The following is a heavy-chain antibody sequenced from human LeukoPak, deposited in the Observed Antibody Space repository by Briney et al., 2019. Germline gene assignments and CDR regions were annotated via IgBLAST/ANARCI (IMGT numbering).Heavy chain of an antibody. V-gene: IGHV4-59*01. CDR1: GGSISSYY. CDR2: IYYSGST. D-gene: IGHD6-19*01. J-gene: IGHJ6*03. CDR3: ARGIAVAGPFYYYYYYMDV. Sequence: PSETLSLTCTVSGGSISSYYWSWIRQPPGQGLEWIGYIYYSGSTNYNPSLKSRVTISVDTSKNQFSLKLSSVTAADTAVYYCARGIAVAGPFYYYYYYMDVWGKGTTVTVSS.